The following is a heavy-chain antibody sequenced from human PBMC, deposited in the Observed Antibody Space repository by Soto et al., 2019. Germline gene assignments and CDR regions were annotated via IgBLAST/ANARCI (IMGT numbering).Heavy chain of an antibody. D-gene: IGHD3-10*01. J-gene: IGHJ6*02. CDR2: INAGNGNT. V-gene: IGHV1-3*01. Sequence: AASVKVSCKASGYTFTSYAMHWVRQAPGQRLEWMGWINAGNGNTKYSQKFQGRVTITRDTSASTAYMELSSLRSEDTAVYYCARGGITMVRGVIIARPYYYYGMDVWGQGTTVTVSS. CDR3: ARGGITMVRGVIIARPYYYYGMDV. CDR1: GYTFTSYA.